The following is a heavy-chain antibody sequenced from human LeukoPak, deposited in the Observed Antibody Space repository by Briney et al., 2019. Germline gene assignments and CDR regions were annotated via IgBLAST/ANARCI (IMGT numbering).Heavy chain of an antibody. Sequence: PSETLSLTCTVSGGSISNYYWSWIRQPPGKGLEWIGYIYYSGSTNYNPSLKSRVTISVDTSKNQFSLKLSSVTASDTAVYYCARRDHSSGWINWFDPWGQGTLVTVSS. CDR3: ARRDHSSGWINWFDP. J-gene: IGHJ5*02. D-gene: IGHD6-19*01. CDR1: GGSISNYY. CDR2: IYYSGST. V-gene: IGHV4-59*08.